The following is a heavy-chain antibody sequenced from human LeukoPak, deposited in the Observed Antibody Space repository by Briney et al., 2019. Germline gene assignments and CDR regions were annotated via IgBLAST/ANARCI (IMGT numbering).Heavy chain of an antibody. CDR3: AKGLGSDWDLFDY. D-gene: IGHD2-21*02. J-gene: IGHJ4*02. CDR2: ISGSGGST. Sequence: PGGSLRLSCAASGFTFSSYAMSWVRQAPGKGLEWVSAISGSGGSTYYADSMKGRFTISRDNSKNTLYLQMNSLRAEDTAVYYCAKGLGSDWDLFDYWGQGTLVTVSS. CDR1: GFTFSSYA. V-gene: IGHV3-23*01.